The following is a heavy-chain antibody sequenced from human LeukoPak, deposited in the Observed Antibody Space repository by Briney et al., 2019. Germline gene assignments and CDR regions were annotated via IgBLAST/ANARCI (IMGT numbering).Heavy chain of an antibody. D-gene: IGHD2-15*01. CDR2: IRTDGGVT. Sequence: GGSLRLSCAASGFTFSDFWMHWVRQGPEKRLVWVARIRTDGGVTDYADSVKGRFTISRDNAKSSLYLQMNSLRAEDTALYYCAKGLSGGSPDAFDIWGQGTMVTVSS. CDR1: GFTFSDFW. CDR3: AKGLSGGSPDAFDI. J-gene: IGHJ3*02. V-gene: IGHV3-74*01.